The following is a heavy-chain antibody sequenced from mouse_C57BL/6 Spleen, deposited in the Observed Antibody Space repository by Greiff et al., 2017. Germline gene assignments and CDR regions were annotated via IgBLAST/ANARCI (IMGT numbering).Heavy chain of an antibody. V-gene: IGHV1-54*01. Sequence: VQLQESGAELVRPGTSVKVSCKASGYAFTNYLIEWVKQRPGQGLEWIGVINPGSGGTNYNEKFKGKATLTADKSSSTAYMQLSSLTSEDSAVYFCARPGYFDDWGQGTTLTVSS. CDR3: ARPGYFDD. CDR2: INPGSGGT. J-gene: IGHJ2*01. CDR1: GYAFTNYL.